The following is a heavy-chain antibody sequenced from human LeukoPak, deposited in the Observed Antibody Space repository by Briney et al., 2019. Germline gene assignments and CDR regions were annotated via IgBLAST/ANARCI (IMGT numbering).Heavy chain of an antibody. CDR2: IKSKSDGGTT. CDR3: AKDRDYSSSGASVDY. CDR1: GFTFCNAW. D-gene: IGHD6-6*01. V-gene: IGHV3-15*05. Sequence: PGGSLRLSCAASGFTFCNAWMSWVRQAPGKGLEWVGRIKSKSDGGTTAYAAPVKGRFTISRDDSKNTLYLQMNSLRAEDTALYYCAKDRDYSSSGASVDYWGQGTLVTVSS. J-gene: IGHJ4*02.